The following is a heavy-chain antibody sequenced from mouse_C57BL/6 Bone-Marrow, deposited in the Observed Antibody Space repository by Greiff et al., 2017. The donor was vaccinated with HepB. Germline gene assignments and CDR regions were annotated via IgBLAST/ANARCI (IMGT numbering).Heavy chain of an antibody. J-gene: IGHJ2*01. D-gene: IGHD1-1*01. CDR2: IYPSDSET. V-gene: IGHV1-61*01. Sequence: VKLQQPGAELVRPGSSVKLSCKASGYTFTSYWMDWVKQRPGQGLEWIGNIYPSDSETHYNQKFKDKATLTVDKSSSTAYMQLSSLTSEDSAVYYCARGTGFYYFDYWGQGTTLTVSS. CDR1: GYTFTSYW. CDR3: ARGTGFYYFDY.